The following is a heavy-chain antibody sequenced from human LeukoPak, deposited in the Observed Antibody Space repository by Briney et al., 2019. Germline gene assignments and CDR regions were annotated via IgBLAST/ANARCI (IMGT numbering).Heavy chain of an antibody. Sequence: GGSLRLSCAAPGFTFSSYGMHWVRQAPGKGLEWVAVISYDGSNKYYADSVKGRFTISRDNSKNTLYLQMNSLRAEDTAVYYCAKDPYGSGLNWFDPWGQGTLVTVSS. CDR2: ISYDGSNK. V-gene: IGHV3-30*18. D-gene: IGHD3-10*01. J-gene: IGHJ5*02. CDR3: AKDPYGSGLNWFDP. CDR1: GFTFSSYG.